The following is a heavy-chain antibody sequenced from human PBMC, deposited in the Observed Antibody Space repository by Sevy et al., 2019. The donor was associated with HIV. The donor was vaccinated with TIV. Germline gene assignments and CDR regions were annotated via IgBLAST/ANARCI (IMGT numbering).Heavy chain of an antibody. V-gene: IGHV4-34*01. Sequence: SETLSLTCTVSGGSISNYYWNWIRQLPGKGLEWIGEINESGITYYNPSLKSRVTISVDTSKKQFSLKLNSVTAVDSAVYFCARSPPVVVVPGAPSWFDPWGQGTLVTVSS. CDR3: ARSPPVVVVPGAPSWFDP. CDR1: GGSISNYY. J-gene: IGHJ5*02. CDR2: INESGIT. D-gene: IGHD2-2*01.